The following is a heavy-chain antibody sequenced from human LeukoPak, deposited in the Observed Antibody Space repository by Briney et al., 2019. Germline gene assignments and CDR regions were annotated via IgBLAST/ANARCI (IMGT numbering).Heavy chain of an antibody. D-gene: IGHD6-13*01. CDR3: ARVGAAAGA. J-gene: IGHJ4*02. CDR2: IYYSGST. CDR1: GYSISSGYY. Sequence: SETLSLTCTVSGYSISSGYYWGWIRQPPGKGLEWIGSIYYSGSTYYNPSLKSRVTISVDTSKNQFSLKLSSVTAADTAVYYCARVGAAAGAWGQGTLVTVSS. V-gene: IGHV4-38-2*02.